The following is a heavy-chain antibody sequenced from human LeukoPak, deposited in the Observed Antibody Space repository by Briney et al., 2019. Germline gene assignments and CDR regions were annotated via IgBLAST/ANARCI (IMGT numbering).Heavy chain of an antibody. CDR1: GYTFTSYG. CDR2: ISAYNGNT. D-gene: IGHD1-26*01. V-gene: IGHV1-18*01. Sequence: ASVKVSCKASGYTFTSYGISWVRQAPGQGLEWMGWISAYNGNTNYAQKLQGRVTMTTDTSTSTAYMDLRSLRSDDTAVYYCASALVGASELDYWGQGTLVTVSS. J-gene: IGHJ4*02. CDR3: ASALVGASELDY.